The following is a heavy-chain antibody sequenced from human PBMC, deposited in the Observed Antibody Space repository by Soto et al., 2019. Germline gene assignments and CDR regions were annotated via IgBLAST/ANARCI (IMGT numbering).Heavy chain of an antibody. V-gene: IGHV3-15*01. CDR2: IKSKTDGGTT. D-gene: IGHD2-15*01. Sequence: GGSLRLSCAASGFTFSNAWMSWVRQAPGKGLEWVGRIKSKTDGGTTDYAAPVKGRFTIARDDSKNTLYLQMNSLKTEDTAVYYCTTDCSGGSCYVAFDIWGQGTMVTVSS. J-gene: IGHJ3*02. CDR3: TTDCSGGSCYVAFDI. CDR1: GFTFSNAW.